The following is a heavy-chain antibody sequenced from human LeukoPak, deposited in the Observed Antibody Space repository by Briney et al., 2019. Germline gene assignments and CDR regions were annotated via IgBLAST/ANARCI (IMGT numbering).Heavy chain of an antibody. D-gene: IGHD1-26*01. Sequence: PGGSLRLSCAASGFTLSSNGMNWVRQAPGKGREWVAIINQDGSEKYYVDSVKGRFTISRDNAKNSLYLQMNSLRLEDTAVVYFAGLLVGWNNLFDPWGQGTQVTVSS. CDR1: GFTLSSNG. V-gene: IGHV3-7*03. J-gene: IGHJ5*02. CDR2: INQDGSEK. CDR3: AGLLVGWNNLFDP.